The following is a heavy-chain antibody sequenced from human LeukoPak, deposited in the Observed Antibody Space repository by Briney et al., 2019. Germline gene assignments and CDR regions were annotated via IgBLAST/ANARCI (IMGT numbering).Heavy chain of an antibody. CDR3: ARDHGSSWYGDAFDI. Sequence: SETLSLTCTVSGGSISSYYWSWIRQPAGKGLEWLGRTYTSGSTNYNPSLKSRVTMSVDTSKNQFSLKLSSVTAADTAVYYCARDHGSSWYGDAFDIWGQGTMVTVSS. J-gene: IGHJ3*02. V-gene: IGHV4-4*07. D-gene: IGHD6-13*01. CDR1: GGSISSYY. CDR2: TYTSGST.